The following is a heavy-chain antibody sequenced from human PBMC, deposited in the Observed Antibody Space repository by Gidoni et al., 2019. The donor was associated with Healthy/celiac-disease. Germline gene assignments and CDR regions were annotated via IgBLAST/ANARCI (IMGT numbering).Heavy chain of an antibody. Sequence: EVQLVASGGGLGQPGGSQQLSCAASGCTFSGSAMHWVRQASGKGLEWVGRIRSKANSYATAYAASVKGRFTISRDDSKNTAYLQMNSLKTEDTAVYYCTRVDTAMVNWGQGTLVTVSS. D-gene: IGHD5-18*01. J-gene: IGHJ4*02. CDR1: GCTFSGSA. CDR3: TRVDTAMVN. CDR2: IRSKANSYAT. V-gene: IGHV3-73*02.